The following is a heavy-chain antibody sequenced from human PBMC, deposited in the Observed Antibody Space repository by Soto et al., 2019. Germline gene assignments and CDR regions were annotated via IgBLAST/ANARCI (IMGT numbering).Heavy chain of an antibody. CDR2: ISYDGSDK. J-gene: IGHJ4*02. Sequence: GGSLRLSCAASGFTFSSYAMHWVRQAPGKGLEWVALISYDGSDKYYADSVKGRFTISRDNSKNTLYLQMNSLRAEDTAVYYCARDYYVSRVYYYSAIWGQGALVTVSS. V-gene: IGHV3-30-3*01. CDR1: GFTFSSYA. CDR3: ARDYYVSRVYYYSAI. D-gene: IGHD3-22*01.